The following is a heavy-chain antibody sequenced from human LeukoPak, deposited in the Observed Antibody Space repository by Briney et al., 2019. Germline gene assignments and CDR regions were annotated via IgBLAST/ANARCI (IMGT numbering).Heavy chain of an antibody. J-gene: IGHJ4*02. CDR3: ARDILTGYYTDY. CDR2: ISSSGSTI. CDR1: GFTFSSYE. Sequence: GGSLRLSCAASGFTFSSYEMNWVRQAPGKGLEWVSYISSSGSTIYYADSVKGRFTISRDNAKNSLYLQMNSLRAEDTAVYYCARDILTGYYTDYWGQGTLVTVSS. D-gene: IGHD3-9*01. V-gene: IGHV3-48*03.